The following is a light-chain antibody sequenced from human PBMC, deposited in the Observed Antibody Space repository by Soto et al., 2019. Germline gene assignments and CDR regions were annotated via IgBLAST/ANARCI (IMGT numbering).Light chain of an antibody. CDR3: QQYNGYPLT. CDR1: QTVNNN. J-gene: IGKJ3*01. CDR2: GAS. V-gene: IGKV3-15*01. Sequence: VMTQAPATLSVSPGEGATLSCRASQTVNNNVAWYQLKDGQVPRLLIYGASTRATDIPDRFSGSGSGTDFTLTISSLQPDDFATYYCQQYNGYPLTFGPGTKVDIK.